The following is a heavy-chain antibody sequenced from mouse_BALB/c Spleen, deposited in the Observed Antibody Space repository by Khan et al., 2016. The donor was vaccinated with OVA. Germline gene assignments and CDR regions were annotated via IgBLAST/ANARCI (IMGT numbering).Heavy chain of an antibody. CDR2: INSNGGST. V-gene: IGHV5-6-3*01. CDR3: ARMARTIT. J-gene: IGHJ2*03. CDR1: GFTFSNYG. D-gene: IGHD1-3*01. Sequence: EVELVESGAGLVQPGGSLKLSCAASGFTFSNYGMSWVRQTPDKRLELVVTINSNGGSTYYPDSVKGRFTISGNNAKKTLYLQMRSLKSEDTAMYYCARMARTITWGKGTSLPVSS.